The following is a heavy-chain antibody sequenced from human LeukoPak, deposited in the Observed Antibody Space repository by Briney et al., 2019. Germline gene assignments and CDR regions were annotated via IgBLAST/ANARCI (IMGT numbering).Heavy chain of an antibody. CDR1: GGSISSGHYY. V-gene: IGHV4-39*07. Sequence: PLETLSLTCSVSGGSISSGHYYWAWIRQPPGKGLEWIATIYHSGTTYYNLSLKSRVSMSVDTSKNQFSLKLSSVTAADTAFYYCARELPAVAFDVWGPGTLVTVSS. CDR3: ARELPAVAFDV. D-gene: IGHD2-2*01. CDR2: IYHSGTT. J-gene: IGHJ3*01.